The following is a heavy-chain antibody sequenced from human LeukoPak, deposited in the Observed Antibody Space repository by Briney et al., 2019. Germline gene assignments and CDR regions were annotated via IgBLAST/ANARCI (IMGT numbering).Heavy chain of an antibody. D-gene: IGHD1-26*01. J-gene: IGHJ4*02. V-gene: IGHV3-30*02. CDR2: IRYDGSNK. CDR1: GFTFSSYG. CDR3: AKDASSGSYWSGIGY. Sequence: GGSLRLSCAASGFTFSSYGMHWVRQAPGKGLEWVAFIRYDGSNKYYADSVKGRFTISRDNSKNTLYLQMNSLRAEDTAVYYCAKDASSGSYWSGIGYWGQGTLVTVSS.